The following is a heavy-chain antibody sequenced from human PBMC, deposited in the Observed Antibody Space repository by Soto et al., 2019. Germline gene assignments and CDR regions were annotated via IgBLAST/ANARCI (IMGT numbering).Heavy chain of an antibody. D-gene: IGHD5-12*01. Sequence: SQTLSLTCAISGESVSSNTASWNWVRQSPSGGLEWLGRTYSRSKWYNDYAVSVKSRIIINPDTSKNQFSLQLNSVTPEDTAVYYCAKGDNLGPKTGYAFDPWGQGILVTVSS. CDR2: TYSRSKWYN. J-gene: IGHJ5*02. CDR3: AKGDNLGPKTGYAFDP. V-gene: IGHV6-1*01. CDR1: GESVSSNTAS.